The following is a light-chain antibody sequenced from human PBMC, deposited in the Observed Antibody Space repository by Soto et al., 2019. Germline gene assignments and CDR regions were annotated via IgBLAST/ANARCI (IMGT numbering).Light chain of an antibody. CDR2: DAS. Sequence: DIQVTQSPSTLSAYVGDRVTITCRASQSISSWLAWYQQKPGKAPNLLIYDASSLESGVPSRFSGSGSGTEFTLTISSLQPDDFATYYCQQYNSYSRTFGQGTKVDIK. J-gene: IGKJ1*01. CDR3: QQYNSYSRT. CDR1: QSISSW. V-gene: IGKV1-5*01.